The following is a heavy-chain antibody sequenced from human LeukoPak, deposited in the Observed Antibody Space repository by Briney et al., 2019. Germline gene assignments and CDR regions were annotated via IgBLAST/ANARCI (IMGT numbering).Heavy chain of an antibody. Sequence: ASVKVSCKASGYTFTGYYMHWVRQAPGQGLEWMGWINPNSGGTNYAQKFQGRVTITRDTSASTAYMELSSLRSEDMAVYYCARESLNRRYGMDVWGQGTTVTVSS. CDR1: GYTFTGYY. J-gene: IGHJ6*02. CDR2: INPNSGGT. V-gene: IGHV1-2*02. CDR3: ARESLNRRYGMDV.